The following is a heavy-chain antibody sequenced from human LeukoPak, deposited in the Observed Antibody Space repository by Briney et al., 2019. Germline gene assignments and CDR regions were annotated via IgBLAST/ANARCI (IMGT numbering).Heavy chain of an antibody. Sequence: SVKVSCKASGGTFSSYAISWVRQAPGQGLEWMGGIVPIFGTANYAQKFQGRVTITADDSTSTAYMELSSLRSEDTAVYYCARRYCSSTSCYGPYYGMDVWGQGTTVTVSS. CDR1: GGTFSSYA. V-gene: IGHV1-69*13. J-gene: IGHJ6*02. D-gene: IGHD2-2*01. CDR2: IVPIFGTA. CDR3: ARRYCSSTSCYGPYYGMDV.